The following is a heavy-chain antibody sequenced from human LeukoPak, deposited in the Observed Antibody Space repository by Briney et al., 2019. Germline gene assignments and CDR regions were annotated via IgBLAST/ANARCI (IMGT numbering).Heavy chain of an antibody. CDR1: GGTFSSYA. CDR3: ASYEVAVADTAFDI. Sequence: SVKVSCKASGGTFSSYAISWVRQAPGQGLEWMGGIIPIFGTANYAQKFQGRVTITTDESTSTAYMELSSLRSEDTAVYYCASYEVAVADTAFDIWGQGTMVTVSS. V-gene: IGHV1-69*05. CDR2: IIPIFGTA. D-gene: IGHD6-19*01. J-gene: IGHJ3*02.